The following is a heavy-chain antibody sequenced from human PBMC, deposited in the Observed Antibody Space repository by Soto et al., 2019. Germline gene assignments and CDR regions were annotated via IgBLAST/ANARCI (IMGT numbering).Heavy chain of an antibody. CDR3: AREEGYCTNGVCQLHYYYGMDV. D-gene: IGHD2-8*01. Sequence: SQTLSLTCAISGDSVSSNSAAWNWIRQSPSRGLEWLGRTYYRSKWYNDYAVSVKSRITINPDTSKNQFSLQLNSVTPEDTAVYYCAREEGYCTNGVCQLHYYYGMDVWGQETTVTVSS. J-gene: IGHJ6*02. CDR1: GDSVSSNSAA. V-gene: IGHV6-1*01. CDR2: TYYRSKWYN.